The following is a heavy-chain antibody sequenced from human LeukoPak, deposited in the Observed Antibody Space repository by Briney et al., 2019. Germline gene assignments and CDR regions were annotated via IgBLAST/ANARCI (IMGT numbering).Heavy chain of an antibody. Sequence: GASVKVSCKASGYTFTSHYMHWVRQAPGQGFEWMGIINPSGGSTTYAQKFQGRVTMTRDTSMSTVYMELSSLRSEDTALYYCARDVIAAPGDTLWYWGQGTLVTVSS. V-gene: IGHV1-46*01. J-gene: IGHJ4*02. CDR1: GYTFTSHY. CDR2: INPSGGST. D-gene: IGHD6-13*01. CDR3: ARDVIAAPGDTLWY.